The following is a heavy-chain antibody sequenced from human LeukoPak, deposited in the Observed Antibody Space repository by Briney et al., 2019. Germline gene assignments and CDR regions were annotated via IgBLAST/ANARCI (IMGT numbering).Heavy chain of an antibody. CDR2: INDSGST. CDR3: ATAPRNNWGALY. V-gene: IGHV4-59*01. CDR1: GDSINGYY. Sequence: SETLSLTCSVSGDSINGYYRTWIRQAPGKGLEWIGSINDSGSTNYNPSLKSRVTVSVDTSKSLLSLRVTSATAADTAVYYCATAPRNNWGALYWGQGILVTVSS. J-gene: IGHJ4*02. D-gene: IGHD7-27*01.